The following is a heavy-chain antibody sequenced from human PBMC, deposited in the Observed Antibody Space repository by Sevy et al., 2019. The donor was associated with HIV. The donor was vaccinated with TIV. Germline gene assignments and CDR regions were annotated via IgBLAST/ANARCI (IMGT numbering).Heavy chain of an antibody. CDR1: GYTFTSYD. CDR2: MNPNSGNT. V-gene: IGHV1-8*01. D-gene: IGHD3-22*01. CDR3: ARAYDSSGYRYYYCHYGMDV. J-gene: IGHJ6*02. Sequence: ASVKVSCKASGYTFTSYDINWVRQATGQGLEWMGWMNPNSGNTGYAKKFQGRVTMTRNTSISTTYMELSSLRSEDTAVYYCARAYDSSGYRYYYCHYGMDVWGQGTTVTVS.